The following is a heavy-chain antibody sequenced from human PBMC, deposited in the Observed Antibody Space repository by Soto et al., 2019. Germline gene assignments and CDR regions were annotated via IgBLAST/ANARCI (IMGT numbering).Heavy chain of an antibody. D-gene: IGHD3-10*01. J-gene: IGHJ6*02. Sequence: EVQLLESGGGLVQPGGSLRLSCAASGFTFSSYAMSWVRQAPGKGLEWVSAISGSGGSTYYADSVKGRFTISRDNSKNTLYLQMNSLRAEDTAVYYCAKGPITMVRGAYYGMDVWGQGTTVTVSS. CDR2: ISGSGGST. V-gene: IGHV3-23*01. CDR1: GFTFSSYA. CDR3: AKGPITMVRGAYYGMDV.